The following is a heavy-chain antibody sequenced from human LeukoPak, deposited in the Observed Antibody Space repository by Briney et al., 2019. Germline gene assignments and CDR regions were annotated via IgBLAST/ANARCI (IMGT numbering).Heavy chain of an antibody. CDR3: ARGYSSSSITNGYFDY. D-gene: IGHD6-6*01. CDR2: IIPIFGTA. CDR1: GGTFSSYA. Sequence: LWASVKVSCNDSGGTFSSYAISWVRQAPGQGLEWMGRIIPIFGTANYAQKFQGRVTITTDESTSTAYMELSSLRSEDTAVYYCARGYSSSSITNGYFDYWGQGTLVTVSS. V-gene: IGHV1-69*05. J-gene: IGHJ4*02.